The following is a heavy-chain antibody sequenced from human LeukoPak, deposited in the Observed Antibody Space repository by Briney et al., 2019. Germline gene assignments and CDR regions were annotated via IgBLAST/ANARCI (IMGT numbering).Heavy chain of an antibody. D-gene: IGHD3-22*01. CDR2: IIPIFGTA. J-gene: IGHJ5*02. CDR3: ARSYYYDSSGYSPFDP. CDR1: GGTFSSYA. Sequence: SVKVSCKASGGTFSSYAISWVRQAPRQGLEWMGGIIPIFGTANYAQKFQGRVTITTDESTSTAYMELSSLRSEDTAVYYCARSYYYDSSGYSPFDPWGQGTLVTVSS. V-gene: IGHV1-69*05.